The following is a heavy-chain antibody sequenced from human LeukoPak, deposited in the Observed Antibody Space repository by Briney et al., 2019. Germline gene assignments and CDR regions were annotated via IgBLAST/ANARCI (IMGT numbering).Heavy chain of an antibody. Sequence: GVSVKVSCKASGYTFTSYYMHWVRQAPGQGLEWMGIINPSGGSTSYAQKFQGRVTMTRDTSTSTVYMELSSLRSEDTAVYYCARGDLDYYDSSGPPPDYWGQGTLVTVSS. D-gene: IGHD3-22*01. V-gene: IGHV1-46*01. CDR1: GYTFTSYY. CDR3: ARGDLDYYDSSGPPPDY. J-gene: IGHJ4*02. CDR2: INPSGGST.